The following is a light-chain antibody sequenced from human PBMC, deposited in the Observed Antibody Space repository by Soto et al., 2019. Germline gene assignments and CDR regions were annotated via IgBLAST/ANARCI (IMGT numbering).Light chain of an antibody. J-gene: IGKJ1*01. CDR2: SAS. CDR3: QQYGSSPWT. Sequence: EIVLTQSPGTLSLSPGERATISCRASQSVTNNALAWYQQKPGQAPRLLIYSASTRTTGIPDRFSGSGSGTDFTLTISRLEPGDFVVYYCQQYGSSPWTFGQGTKVDIK. CDR1: QSVTNNA. V-gene: IGKV3-20*01.